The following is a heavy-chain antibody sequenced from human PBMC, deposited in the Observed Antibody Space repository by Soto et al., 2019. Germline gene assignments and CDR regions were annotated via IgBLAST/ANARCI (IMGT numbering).Heavy chain of an antibody. CDR3: AKDDFTDRGDDYFDY. V-gene: IGHV3-23*01. D-gene: IGHD2-21*02. CDR2: IGASGDIT. Sequence: LRLSCAASGFSFTNFAMSWVRQAPGKGLEWVAGIGASGDITWYADSVKGRLSISRDNSKNTLYLQLNSLRFEDTAVYYCAKDDFTDRGDDYFDYWGPGTLVTVSS. J-gene: IGHJ4*02. CDR1: GFSFTNFA.